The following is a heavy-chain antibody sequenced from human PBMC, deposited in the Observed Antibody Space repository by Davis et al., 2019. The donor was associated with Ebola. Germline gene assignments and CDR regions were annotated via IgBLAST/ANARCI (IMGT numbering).Heavy chain of an antibody. CDR2: ISGSGGNT. J-gene: IGHJ4*02. CDR3: ARAAQYCGGDCCHGINYFDY. D-gene: IGHD2-21*02. V-gene: IGHV3-23*01. CDR1: GFTFSSYA. Sequence: PGGSLRLSCAASGFTFSSYAMSWVRQAPGKGLEWVSDISGSGGNTYYADSVKGRFTIPRDSSKKRLYLQMASLKADDTAVYYCARAAQYCGGDCCHGINYFDYWGQGTLVTVSS.